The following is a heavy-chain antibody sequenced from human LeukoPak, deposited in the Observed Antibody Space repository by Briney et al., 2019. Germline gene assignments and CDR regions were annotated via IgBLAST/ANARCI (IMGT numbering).Heavy chain of an antibody. D-gene: IGHD3-10*01. Sequence: SETLSLTCAVYGGSFSGYYWSWIRQPPGKGLEWIGEINHSGSTNYNPSLKSRVTISVDTSKNQFSLKLSSVTAADTAVYYCARRNSLYYYGSGSYPHFDYWGQGTLVTVSS. CDR2: INHSGST. J-gene: IGHJ4*02. CDR1: GGSFSGYY. CDR3: ARRNSLYYYGSGSYPHFDY. V-gene: IGHV4-34*01.